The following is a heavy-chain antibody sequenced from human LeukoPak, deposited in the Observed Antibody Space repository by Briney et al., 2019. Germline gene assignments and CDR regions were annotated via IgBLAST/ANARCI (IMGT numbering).Heavy chain of an antibody. CDR3: ARGYYYYYMDV. CDR2: LFYTGSP. Sequence: SSETLSLTCTVSGHSISSGYYWGWVRQPPGKGLEWIGSLFYTGSPYYNPSLTSRISMSIDTSKNQFSLKLSSVTAADTAVYYCARGYYYYYMDVWGKGTTVTVSS. CDR1: GHSISSGYY. V-gene: IGHV4-38-2*02. J-gene: IGHJ6*03.